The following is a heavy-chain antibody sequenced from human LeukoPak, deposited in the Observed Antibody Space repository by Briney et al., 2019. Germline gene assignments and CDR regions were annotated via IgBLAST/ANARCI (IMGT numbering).Heavy chain of an antibody. V-gene: IGHV5-51*01. CDR2: IYPSDSYT. Sequence: GESLKISCEAPGYSFSNYWIGWVRQMPGKGLECLGIIYPSDSYTRYSPSFQGQVTISADKSINTAYLRWSSLKASDTAMYYCAKHAYSDSTSAFDFWGQGTMVTVSS. J-gene: IGHJ3*01. CDR3: AKHAYSDSTSAFDF. CDR1: GYSFSNYW. D-gene: IGHD4-11*01.